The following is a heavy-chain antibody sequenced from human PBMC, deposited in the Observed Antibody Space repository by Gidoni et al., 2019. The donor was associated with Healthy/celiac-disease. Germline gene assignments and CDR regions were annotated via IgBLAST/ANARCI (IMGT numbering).Heavy chain of an antibody. CDR2: SSWNSGSI. Sequence: EVQLVESGGGLVQPGRPLRRSCAAPGFTFDDDALHWVRQSQGKGLEWVTGSSWNSGSIGYADSVKGRVTISRDNAKKSLYLKMNSLGVEDTALYYCEKSEEKEDAFDIWGQGTMVTVSS. V-gene: IGHV3-9*01. CDR3: EKSEEKEDAFDI. CDR1: GFTFDDDA. J-gene: IGHJ3*02.